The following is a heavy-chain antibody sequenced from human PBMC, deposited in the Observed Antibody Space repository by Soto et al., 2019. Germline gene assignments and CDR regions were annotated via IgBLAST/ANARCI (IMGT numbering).Heavy chain of an antibody. CDR1: GGSITSGGYH. Sequence: PSETLSLTCSVFGGSITSGGYHWSWIRQLPGKGLEWIGYTYYSSNTYYNPSLESRVTILVDKSSNQFSLNLTSVTAADSAVYFCARGSPHYFGSGERHGLDVWGQGTTVTVSS. J-gene: IGHJ6*02. D-gene: IGHD3-10*01. V-gene: IGHV4-31*03. CDR3: ARGSPHYFGSGERHGLDV. CDR2: TYYSSNT.